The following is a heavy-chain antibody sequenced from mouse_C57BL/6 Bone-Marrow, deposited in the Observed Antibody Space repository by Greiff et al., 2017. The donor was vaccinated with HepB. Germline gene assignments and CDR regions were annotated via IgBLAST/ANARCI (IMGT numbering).Heavy chain of an antibody. D-gene: IGHD1-1*01. CDR1: GFSLTSYG. CDR2: IWSGGST. CDR3: ARNSPPYYYGSSPFAY. Sequence: QVHVKQSGPGLVQPSQSLSITCTVSGFSLTSYGVHWVRQSPGKGLEWLGVIWSGGSTDYNAAFISRLSISKDNSKSQVFFKMNSLQADDTAIYYCARNSPPYYYGSSPFAYWGQGTLVTVSA. J-gene: IGHJ3*01. V-gene: IGHV2-2*01.